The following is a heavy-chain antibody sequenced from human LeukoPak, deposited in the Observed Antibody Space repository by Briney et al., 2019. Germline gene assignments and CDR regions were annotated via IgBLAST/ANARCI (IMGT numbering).Heavy chain of an antibody. V-gene: IGHV1-2*02. CDR3: ARDRTTVTTGYYGMDV. D-gene: IGHD4-17*01. J-gene: IGHJ6*02. CDR2: INPNTGVT. Sequence: ASVKVSCKASGYTFTGYCMHWVRQAPGQGLEWMGWINPNTGVTNYAQKFQGRVTLTRDTSIITAYMELTRLRSDDTAVYYCARDRTTVTTGYYGMDVWGQGTTVTVSS. CDR1: GYTFTGYC.